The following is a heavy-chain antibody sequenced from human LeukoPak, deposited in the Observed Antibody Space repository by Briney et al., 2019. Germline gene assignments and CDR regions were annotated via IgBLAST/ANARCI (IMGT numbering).Heavy chain of an antibody. CDR1: GYSFTSYW. D-gene: IGHD2-15*01. CDR3: ARHHVCSGGSCYSGDY. J-gene: IGHJ4*02. CDR2: IYPGDSDT. Sequence: PGGSLKISCKGSGYSFTSYWIGWVRQMPGKGLEWMGIIYPGDSDTRYSPSFQGQVTISADKSISTAYLQWSSLKASDTAMYYCARHHVCSGGSCYSGDYRGQGTLVTVSS. V-gene: IGHV5-51*01.